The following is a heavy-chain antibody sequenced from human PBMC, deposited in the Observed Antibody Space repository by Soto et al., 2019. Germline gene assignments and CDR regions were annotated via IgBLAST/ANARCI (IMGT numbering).Heavy chain of an antibody. CDR1: GGSFSGYY. D-gene: IGHD6-6*01. V-gene: IGHV4-34*01. CDR2: INHSGST. Sequence: SETLSLTCAVYGGSFSGYYWSWIRQPPGKGLEWIGEINHSGSTNYNPSLKSRVTISVDTSKNQFSLKLSSVTAADTAVYYCARVKSSYSSRYYMDVWGKGTTVTVSS. J-gene: IGHJ6*03. CDR3: ARVKSSYSSRYYMDV.